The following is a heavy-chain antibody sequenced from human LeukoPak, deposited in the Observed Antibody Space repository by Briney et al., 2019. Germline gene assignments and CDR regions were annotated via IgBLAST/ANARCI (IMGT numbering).Heavy chain of an antibody. V-gene: IGHV3-64*04. CDR3: AKDLTPGTVGYFDY. Sequence: PGGSLRLSCSASGFTFSNYAMLWVRQSPGKGPEYVSAISTTGGSTYYADSVKGRFTISRDISKNTLYLQMNSLSGEDTALYYRAKDLTPGTVGYFDYWGQGTLVTVSS. J-gene: IGHJ4*02. CDR1: GFTFSNYA. D-gene: IGHD4-23*01. CDR2: ISTTGGST.